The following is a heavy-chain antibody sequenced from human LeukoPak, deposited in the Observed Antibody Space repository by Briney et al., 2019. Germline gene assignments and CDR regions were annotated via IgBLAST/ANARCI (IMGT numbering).Heavy chain of an antibody. CDR2: ISSSSTTI. CDR3: ARDRHKYNYDSSGYYRY. D-gene: IGHD3-22*01. CDR1: GFTFSSYS. J-gene: IGHJ4*02. Sequence: GGSLRLSCAASGFTFSSYSMMWVRQAPGKGLEWVSYISSSSTTIHYADSVKGRFTISRDNAKNSVYLQMNSLRAEDTAVYYCARDRHKYNYDSSGYYRYWGQGTLVTVSS. V-gene: IGHV3-48*01.